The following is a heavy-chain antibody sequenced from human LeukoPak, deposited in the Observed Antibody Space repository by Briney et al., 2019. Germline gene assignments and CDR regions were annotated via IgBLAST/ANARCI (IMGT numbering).Heavy chain of an antibody. CDR1: GGSISSSSYY. CDR3: ARDRLLWFGELLPNWFDP. CDR2: IYYSGST. V-gene: IGHV4-39*07. J-gene: IGHJ5*02. D-gene: IGHD3-10*01. Sequence: SETLSLTCTVSGGSISSSSYYWGWIRQPPGKGLEWIGSIYYSGSTYYNPSLKSRVTISVDTSKNQFSLKLSSVTAADTAVYYCARDRLLWFGELLPNWFDPWGQGTLVTVSS.